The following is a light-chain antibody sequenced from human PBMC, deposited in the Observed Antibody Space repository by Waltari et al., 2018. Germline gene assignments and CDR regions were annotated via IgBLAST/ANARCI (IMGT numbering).Light chain of an antibody. Sequence: EIVFTQSPGTLSLSPGERATLSCRASQSFTRTLAWYKPKPGQAPRLLLYGASNRATGIPDRFSGSWSGADFSLTISRLETENFAVYYCQHYLRLPATFGQGTKVEIK. CDR2: GAS. V-gene: IGKV3-20*01. CDR1: QSFTRT. J-gene: IGKJ1*01. CDR3: QHYLRLPAT.